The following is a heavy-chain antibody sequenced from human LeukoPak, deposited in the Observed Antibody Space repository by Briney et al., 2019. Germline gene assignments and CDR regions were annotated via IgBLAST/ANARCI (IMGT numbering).Heavy chain of an antibody. D-gene: IGHD6-13*01. V-gene: IGHV3-23*01. CDR3: VRDGRLAAAANGDY. CDR2: ISGSGGST. Sequence: PGGSLRLSCAASGFTFSSYAMSWVRQAPGKGLEWVSAISGSGGSTYYADSVKGRFTISRDNAKNSLYLQMNSLRAEDTAVYYCVRDGRLAAAANGDYWGQGTLVTVSP. J-gene: IGHJ4*02. CDR1: GFTFSSYA.